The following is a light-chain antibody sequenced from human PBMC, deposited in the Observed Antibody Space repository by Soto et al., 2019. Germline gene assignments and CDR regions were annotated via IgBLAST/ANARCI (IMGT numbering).Light chain of an antibody. J-gene: IGKJ4*01. CDR2: GAS. Sequence: IGLSQSPCSLSLSTGERATLSCRASQSVPRTYLAWYQQKPGHTPSLLIYGASTRATGIPDRFSGSGSGTDFTLTISSLLSEDFAVYYCHQYYKWPLTFGGGTKVAIK. CDR3: HQYYKWPLT. V-gene: IGKV3-20*01. CDR1: QSVPRTY.